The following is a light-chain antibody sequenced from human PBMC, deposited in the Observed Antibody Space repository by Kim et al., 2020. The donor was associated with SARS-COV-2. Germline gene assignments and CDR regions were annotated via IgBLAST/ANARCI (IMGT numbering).Light chain of an antibody. J-gene: IGKJ4*01. CDR2: GAS. V-gene: IGKV3-15*01. CDR3: QQYENWPPLT. CDR1: QSVGSN. Sequence: SPGDRATLSCRASQSVGSNLAWYQQKPGQAPRLVIFGASTRATAFPARFSGSGSGTEFTLTISSLQSEDFAVYYCQQYENWPPLTFGGGTKVDIK.